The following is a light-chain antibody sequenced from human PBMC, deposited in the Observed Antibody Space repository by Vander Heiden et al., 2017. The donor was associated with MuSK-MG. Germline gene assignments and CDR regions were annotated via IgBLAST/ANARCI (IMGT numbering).Light chain of an antibody. CDR1: RSHIGADYD. Sequence: QSVLTQPPSVSGAPGQRVTIPCTGSRSHIGADYDVHWNQQLPGTAPKLIIYDNNNRPSGVPDRFSGSKSGTSASLAITGLQAEDEADYYCQSYDSSLSVVFGGGATLTVL. J-gene: IGLJ2*01. V-gene: IGLV1-40*01. CDR3: QSYDSSLSVV. CDR2: DNN.